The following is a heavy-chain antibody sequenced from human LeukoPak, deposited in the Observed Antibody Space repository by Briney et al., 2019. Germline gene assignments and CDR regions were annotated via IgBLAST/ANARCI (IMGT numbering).Heavy chain of an antibody. CDR2: INHSGST. D-gene: IGHD5-12*01. CDR1: GGSFSGYY. V-gene: IGHV4-34*01. J-gene: IGHJ4*02. Sequence: SETLSLTCAVYGGSFSGYYWSWIRQPPGKGLEWIGEINHSGSTNYNPSLKSRVTISVDTSKNQFSLKLSSVTAADTAVYYCARGRRDGYNFDYWGQGTLVTVSS. CDR3: ARGRRDGYNFDY.